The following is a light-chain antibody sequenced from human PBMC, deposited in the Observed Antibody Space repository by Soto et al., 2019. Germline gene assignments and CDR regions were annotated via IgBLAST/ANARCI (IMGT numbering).Light chain of an antibody. V-gene: IGKV1-16*01. CDR2: ATS. J-gene: IGKJ1*01. CDR1: KGINNY. CDR3: QQYNSYPWT. Sequence: DIQMTQSPPALSAAVGERFTITCLASKGINNYLSWFQQHPGTAPKPMIYATSTLHSGVPSRLTGSGSGKQFTLTITSLQPEDFVTYYCQQYNSYPWTFGQGTKVDIK.